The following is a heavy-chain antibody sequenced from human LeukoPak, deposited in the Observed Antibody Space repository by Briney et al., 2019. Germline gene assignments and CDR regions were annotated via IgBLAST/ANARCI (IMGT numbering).Heavy chain of an antibody. V-gene: IGHV3-48*01. Sequence: PGGSLRLSCAAPGFTFSRYTMNWVRQAPGKGLEWISDISSSSTTKHYADSVKGRFTISRDNAKNSLYLQMNNLRAEDTAVYYCARDPREWGLPYFDCWGQGTLVTVSS. CDR1: GFTFSRYT. CDR2: ISSSSTTK. J-gene: IGHJ4*02. D-gene: IGHD1-26*01. CDR3: ARDPREWGLPYFDC.